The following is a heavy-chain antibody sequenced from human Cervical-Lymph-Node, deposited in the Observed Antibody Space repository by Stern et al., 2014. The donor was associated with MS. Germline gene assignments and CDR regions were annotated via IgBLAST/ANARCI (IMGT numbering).Heavy chain of an antibody. Sequence: QVQLVQSGPEVKQPGSSVKVSCKASGGTFSNYAISWVRQAPGQGLEWMGGIILIFDTANYSQKFQGRVTISADESTSTAYMELSSLRSEDTAVYYCARASERSGYYPDYFQYWGQGTPVTVSS. CDR3: ARASERSGYYPDYFQY. V-gene: IGHV1-69*01. J-gene: IGHJ1*01. CDR2: IILIFDTA. CDR1: GGTFSNYA. D-gene: IGHD3-22*01.